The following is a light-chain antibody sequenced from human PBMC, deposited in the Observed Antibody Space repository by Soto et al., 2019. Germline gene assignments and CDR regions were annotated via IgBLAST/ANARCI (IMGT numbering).Light chain of an antibody. CDR1: SSNIGSNY. CDR2: RNN. V-gene: IGLV1-47*01. Sequence: SVLTQPPSASGTPGQRVTISCSGSSSNIGSNYVYWYQQLPGTAPKLLIYRNNQRPSGVPDRFSGSKSGTSASLAISGLRSEDEADYYCAAWDDSLSGPVFGGGTKLTVL. J-gene: IGLJ2*01. CDR3: AAWDDSLSGPV.